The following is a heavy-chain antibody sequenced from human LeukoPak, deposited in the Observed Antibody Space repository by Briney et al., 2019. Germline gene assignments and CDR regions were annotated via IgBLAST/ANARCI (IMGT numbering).Heavy chain of an antibody. J-gene: IGHJ4*02. CDR1: GYTFTSYG. D-gene: IGHD2-15*01. CDR2: ISAYNGNT. V-gene: IGHV1-18*04. CDR3: ARDCSGGSCYFKSESFDY. Sequence: ASVKVSCKASGYTFTSYGISWVRHAPGQGLEWMGWISAYNGNTNYAQKLQGRVTMTTDTSTSTAYMELRSLRSDDTAVYYCARDCSGGSCYFKSESFDYWGQGTLVTVSS.